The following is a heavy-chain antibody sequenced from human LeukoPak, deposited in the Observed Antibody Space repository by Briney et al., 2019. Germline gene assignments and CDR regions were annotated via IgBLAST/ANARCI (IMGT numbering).Heavy chain of an antibody. CDR2: ISAYNGNT. CDR1: GYTFTSYG. J-gene: IGHJ6*03. CDR3: ARVVVRGLYYYYYYMDV. V-gene: IGHV1-18*01. D-gene: IGHD3-10*01. Sequence: ASVKVSCKASGYTFTSYGISWVRQAPGQGLEWMGWISAYNGNTNYAQKLQGRVTMTTDTSTSTAYMELRSLRSDDTAVYYCARVVVRGLYYYYYYMDVWGKGTTVTVSS.